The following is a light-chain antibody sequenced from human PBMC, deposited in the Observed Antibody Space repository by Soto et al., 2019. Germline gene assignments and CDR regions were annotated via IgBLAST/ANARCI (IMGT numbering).Light chain of an antibody. CDR2: STN. CDR1: SSNIGSNT. V-gene: IGLV1-44*01. Sequence: QSALTQPPSASGTPGQRVTISCSGSSSNIGSNTVNWYQQLPGSAPKLLMYSTNQRPSGVPDRFSGSKSGTSASLAISGLQSEDEADYYCAAWHGSLNVVLFGGGIKVTVL. J-gene: IGLJ2*01. CDR3: AAWHGSLNVVL.